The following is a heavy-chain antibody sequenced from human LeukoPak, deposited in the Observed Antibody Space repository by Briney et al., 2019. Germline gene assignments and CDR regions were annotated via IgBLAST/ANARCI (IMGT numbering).Heavy chain of an antibody. CDR3: ARDSSSSSHKGFDY. CDR1: GFTFSDYY. J-gene: IGHJ4*02. V-gene: IGHV3-11*06. Sequence: GGSLRLSCAASGFTFSDYYMTWIRQAPGKGLEWVSDISTSSTNTKYADSVKGRFTISRDNAKNSLSLQMNSLRAEDTAIYYCARDSSSSSHKGFDYWGQGIPVTVSS. D-gene: IGHD6-6*01. CDR2: ISTSSTNT.